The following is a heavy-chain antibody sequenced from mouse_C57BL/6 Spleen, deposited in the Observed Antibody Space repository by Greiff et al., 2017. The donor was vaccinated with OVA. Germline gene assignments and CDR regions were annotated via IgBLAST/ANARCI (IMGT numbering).Heavy chain of an antibody. D-gene: IGHD2-3*01. CDR1: GFTFSDAW. Sequence: EVKVEESGGGLVQPGGSMKLSCAASGFTFSDAWMDWVRQSPEKGLAWVAEIRNKANNHATYYAESVKGRFTISRDDSKSSVYLQMNSLRAEDTGIYYCTRDDGYYVSFAYWGQGTLVTVSA. V-gene: IGHV6-6*01. J-gene: IGHJ3*01. CDR3: TRDDGYYVSFAY. CDR2: IRNKANNHAT.